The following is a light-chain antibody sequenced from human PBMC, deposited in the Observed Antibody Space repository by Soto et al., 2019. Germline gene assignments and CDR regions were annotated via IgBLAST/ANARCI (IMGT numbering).Light chain of an antibody. Sequence: IQFTQSPSSLSASVGDRVTITCRASQAISSYLAWYQQEPGKAPKLLIYAASTLQSGVPSRFSGGEAGTDFTLTISSLQPEDFATYYCQQLNSFPLTFGGGTKVEIK. V-gene: IGKV1-9*01. J-gene: IGKJ4*01. CDR1: QAISSY. CDR2: AAS. CDR3: QQLNSFPLT.